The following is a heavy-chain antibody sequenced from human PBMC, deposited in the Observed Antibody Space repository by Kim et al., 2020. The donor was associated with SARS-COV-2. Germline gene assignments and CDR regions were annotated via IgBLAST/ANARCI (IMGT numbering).Heavy chain of an antibody. Sequence: GGSLRLSCAASGFSVSSKYMTWVRQAPGKGLEWVSVIDVDGSTYYAASVMGRFTISRDNSKNTLYLQMNSLRAEDTAVYYCTRDVFDGYWNWGQGTLVTVSS. CDR1: GFSVSSKY. CDR3: TRDVFDGYWN. CDR2: IDVDGST. V-gene: IGHV3-53*01. D-gene: IGHD1-1*01. J-gene: IGHJ4*02.